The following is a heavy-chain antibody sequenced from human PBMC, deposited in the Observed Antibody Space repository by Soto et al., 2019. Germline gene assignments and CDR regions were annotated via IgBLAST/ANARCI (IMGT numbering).Heavy chain of an antibody. Sequence: GGSLRLSCAASGFTFSTCAMNWVRQAPGKGLGWVSSIGGSGGRTYQADSVKGRFTISRDDSKNTLYLQMNSLRAEDTAVYYCAKDPSYYGGNLRGSYFDYWGRGTLVTVSS. CDR1: GFTFSTCA. V-gene: IGHV3-23*01. D-gene: IGHD4-17*01. CDR3: AKDPSYYGGNLRGSYFDY. CDR2: IGGSGGRT. J-gene: IGHJ4*02.